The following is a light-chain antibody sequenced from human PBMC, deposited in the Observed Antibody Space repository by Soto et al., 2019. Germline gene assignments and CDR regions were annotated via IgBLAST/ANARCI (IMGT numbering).Light chain of an antibody. V-gene: IGKV3-11*01. CDR3: QQRNTWPPVT. J-gene: IGKJ5*01. Sequence: EILLTQSPATLSLSPGERSTLCCRSSQSVSSNLAWYQQKPGQAPRLLIYGAFNRATGIPARFSGSGSGADFTLTISSLEPEDFAIYYCQQRNTWPPVTFGQGTRLEIK. CDR1: QSVSSN. CDR2: GAF.